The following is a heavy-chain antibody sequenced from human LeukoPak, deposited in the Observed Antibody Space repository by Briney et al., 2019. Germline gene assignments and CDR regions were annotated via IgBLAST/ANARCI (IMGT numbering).Heavy chain of an antibody. Sequence: SVKVSCKASGGTFSSYAISWVRQAPGQGLEWMGRIIPILGIANYAQKFQGRVTITADKSTSTAYMELSSLRSEDTAVYYCARDRLGKYCTTGVCPFDYWGQGTLVTVSS. CDR3: ARDRLGKYCTTGVCPFDY. V-gene: IGHV1-69*04. CDR1: GGTFSSYA. CDR2: IIPILGIA. J-gene: IGHJ4*02. D-gene: IGHD2-8*01.